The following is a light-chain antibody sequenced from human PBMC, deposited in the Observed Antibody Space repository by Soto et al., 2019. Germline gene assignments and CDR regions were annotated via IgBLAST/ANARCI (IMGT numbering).Light chain of an antibody. Sequence: SYELTQPPSVSVAPGKTARITCGGNNIGSESVHWYQQKPGQAPLMVIYYDSDRPSGIPERFSGSNSGNTATLTISRVEVGDEADYYCQVWDSSSDHVVFGGGTQLTVL. V-gene: IGLV3-21*04. CDR3: QVWDSSSDHVV. J-gene: IGLJ2*01. CDR2: YDS. CDR1: NIGSES.